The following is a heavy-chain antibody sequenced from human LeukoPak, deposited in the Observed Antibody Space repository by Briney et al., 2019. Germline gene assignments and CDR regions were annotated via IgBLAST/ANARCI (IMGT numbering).Heavy chain of an antibody. J-gene: IGHJ3*02. D-gene: IGHD3-22*01. Sequence: GGSLRLSCAASGFTFSSYAMSWVRQAPGKGLEWVSAISGSGGGTYYADSVKGRFTISRDNTKNTLYLQMNSLRAEDTAVYCCAKGKSIVSGAFDIWGQGTMVTVSS. CDR2: ISGSGGGT. CDR1: GFTFSSYA. V-gene: IGHV3-23*01. CDR3: AKGKSIVSGAFDI.